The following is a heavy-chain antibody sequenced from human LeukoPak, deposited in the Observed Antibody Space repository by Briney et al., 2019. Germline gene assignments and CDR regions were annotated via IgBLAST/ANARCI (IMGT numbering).Heavy chain of an antibody. D-gene: IGHD3-10*01. J-gene: IGHJ4*02. V-gene: IGHV1-69*15. Sequence: SVKVSCKASGGIFTSYAFGWVRQAPGQGLEWMGRIIPILGIVNYAQKFQGRITITGDESTNTAYMELSSLRSDDTAVYYCARVVLWFGESGRYYFDYWGQGTLVTVSS. CDR1: GGIFTSYA. CDR2: IIPILGIV. CDR3: ARVVLWFGESGRYYFDY.